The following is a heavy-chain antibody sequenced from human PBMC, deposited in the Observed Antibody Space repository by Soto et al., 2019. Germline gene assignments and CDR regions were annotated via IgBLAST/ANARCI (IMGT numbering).Heavy chain of an antibody. V-gene: IGHV1-18*01. CDR1: GYTFNNYG. CDR3: AREVQYDSGGDHELQN. CDR2: ISAYNGNT. J-gene: IGHJ1*01. Sequence: VQLVQSGAEVKKPGASVKVSCKASGYTFNNYGITWVRQAPGQGLEWLGWISAYNGNTNYAQNLHVRMTLTTDTSTATAYMELRSLRSDDTAVYYCAREVQYDSGGDHELQNWGQGTLVTVSS. D-gene: IGHD3-22*01.